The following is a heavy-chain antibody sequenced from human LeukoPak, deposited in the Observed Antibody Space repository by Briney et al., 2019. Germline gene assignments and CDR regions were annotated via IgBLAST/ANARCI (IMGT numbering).Heavy chain of an antibody. J-gene: IGHJ4*02. CDR2: IWYDGSNK. Sequence: GGSLRLSCAASGFTFSSYGMHWVRQAPGKGLEWVAVIWYDGSNKYYADSVKGQFTISRDNPKNTLYLQMNSLRAEDTAVYYCARVSSGWYPYFDYWGQGTLVTVSS. V-gene: IGHV3-33*01. CDR3: ARVSSGWYPYFDY. D-gene: IGHD6-19*01. CDR1: GFTFSSYG.